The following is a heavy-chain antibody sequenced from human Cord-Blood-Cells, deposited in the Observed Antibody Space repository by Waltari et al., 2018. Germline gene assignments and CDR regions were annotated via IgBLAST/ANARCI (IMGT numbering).Heavy chain of an antibody. V-gene: IGHV4-31*03. Sequence: QVQLQESGPGLVKPSQTLSLTCTVSGGSISSGGYYWSWIRQHPGKGLEWIGYSSYSGSTYYNPSLKSRVTISVDTSKNQFSLKLSSVTAADTAVYYCASQSSEYSSSHYFDYWGQGTLVTVSS. J-gene: IGHJ4*02. CDR1: GGSISSGGYY. D-gene: IGHD6-6*01. CDR3: ASQSSEYSSSHYFDY. CDR2: SSYSGST.